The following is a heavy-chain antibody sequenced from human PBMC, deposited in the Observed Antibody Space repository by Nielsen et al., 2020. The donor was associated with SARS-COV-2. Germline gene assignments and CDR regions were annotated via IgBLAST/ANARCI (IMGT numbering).Heavy chain of an antibody. Sequence: GGSLRLSCAASGFTFSDHYMSWVRQSPGKGLEWLSYISSSGLSTYYADSVRGRFTVSRDNAKSSLYLQLNSLRAEDTAVYYCARGGYNIYDFDYWGRGTLVTVSS. V-gene: IGHV3-11*01. CDR1: GFTFSDHY. CDR2: ISSSGLST. D-gene: IGHD5-24*01. CDR3: ARGGYNIYDFDY. J-gene: IGHJ4*02.